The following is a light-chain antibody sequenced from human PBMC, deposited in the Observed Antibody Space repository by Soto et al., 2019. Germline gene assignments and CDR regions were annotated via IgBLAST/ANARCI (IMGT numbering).Light chain of an antibody. J-gene: IGKJ3*01. V-gene: IGKV3-20*01. CDR3: QQYTTSPFT. CDR1: QSVGSNY. CDR2: GAS. Sequence: EIVLTQSPGTLSLSPGERATLYCRASQSVGSNYLAWYQQKPGQAPRVLIYGASSRATGIPDRFSGSGSGADFTLTISRLDPEDFAVYYCQQYTTSPFTFGPGTKVDIK.